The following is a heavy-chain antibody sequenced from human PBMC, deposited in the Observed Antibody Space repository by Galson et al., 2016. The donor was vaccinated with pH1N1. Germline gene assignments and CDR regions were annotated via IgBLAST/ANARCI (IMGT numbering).Heavy chain of an antibody. CDR2: INDSGTT. J-gene: IGHJ4*02. CDR3: ARGLHGFGIGYYGPFDY. Sequence: SETLSLTCAVSGESFRGYFWSWIRQPPGKGLEWMGEINDSGTTRFNPSLGSRITVSVDPSKRQFSLKLTSVTDADTALYYCARGLHGFGIGYYGPFDYWGQGAPVIVSS. V-gene: IGHV4-34*10. D-gene: IGHD3-3*01. CDR1: GESFRGYF.